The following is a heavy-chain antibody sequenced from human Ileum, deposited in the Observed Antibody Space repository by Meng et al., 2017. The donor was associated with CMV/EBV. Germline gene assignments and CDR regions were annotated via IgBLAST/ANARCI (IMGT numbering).Heavy chain of an antibody. J-gene: IGHJ3*01. Sequence: GGSLRLSCAASGFTFSSYEMNWLRQAPGKGLEWVPFLSTSGRNIYYTDSVKGRFTISRDIAMNSLYLQMSSLRAEDTAVYYCARYSTSNAFDLWGQGTLVTVSS. V-gene: IGHV3-48*03. CDR1: GFTFSSYE. CDR3: ARYSTSNAFDL. CDR2: LSTSGRNI. D-gene: IGHD6-13*01.